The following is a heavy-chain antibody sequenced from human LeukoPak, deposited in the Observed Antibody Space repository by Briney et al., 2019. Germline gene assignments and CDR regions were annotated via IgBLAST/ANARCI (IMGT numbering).Heavy chain of an antibody. CDR3: ARDLDGYRSGNGA. Sequence: GGSLRLSCSASGFTFSSYAINWVRQPPGKGLEWVSTISGSGDSTYYADSVKGRFTISRDNAKNTLYLQMNSLRAEDTAVYYCARDLDGYRSGNGAWGQGTLVTVSS. D-gene: IGHD5-12*01. CDR2: ISGSGDST. J-gene: IGHJ5*02. CDR1: GFTFSSYA. V-gene: IGHV3-23*01.